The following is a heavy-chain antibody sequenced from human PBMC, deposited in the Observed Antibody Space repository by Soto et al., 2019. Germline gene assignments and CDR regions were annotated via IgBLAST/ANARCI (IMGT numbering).Heavy chain of an antibody. CDR1: GYSFTSYW. V-gene: IGHV5-10-1*01. CDR2: IDPSDSYT. CDR3: ARHPASSSWFD. J-gene: IGHJ4*02. Sequence: GESLKISCKGSGYSFTSYWISWVRQMPVKGLEWMGRIDPSDSYTNYSPSFQGHVTISADKSISTAYLQWSSLKASDTAMYYCARHPASSSWFDWGQGTLVSVSS. D-gene: IGHD6-13*01.